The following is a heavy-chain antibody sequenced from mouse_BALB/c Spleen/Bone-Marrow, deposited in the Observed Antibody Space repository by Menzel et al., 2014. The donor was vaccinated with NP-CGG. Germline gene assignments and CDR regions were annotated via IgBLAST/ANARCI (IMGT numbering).Heavy chain of an antibody. V-gene: IGHV5-17*02. CDR3: ARSGSSSGYFDY. D-gene: IGHD1-1*01. CDR1: GFTFSSFG. Sequence: EVQGVESGEGLVQPGGSRKLSCAASGFTFSSFGMHWVRQAPEKGLEWVAYISSGSSTIYYADTVMGRFTISRDNPKNTLFLQMTSLRSEDTAMYYCARSGSSSGYFDYWGQGTTLTVSS. CDR2: ISSGSSTI. J-gene: IGHJ2*01.